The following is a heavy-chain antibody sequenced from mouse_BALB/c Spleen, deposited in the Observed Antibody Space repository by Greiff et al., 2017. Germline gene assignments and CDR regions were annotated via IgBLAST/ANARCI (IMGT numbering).Heavy chain of an antibody. Sequence: EVKLMESGGGLVQPGGSRKLSCAASGFTFSSFGMHWVRQAPEKGLEWVAYISSGSSTIYYADTVKGRFTISRDNPKNTLFLQMTSLRSEDTAMYYCARQFYGRGYAMDYWGQGTSVTVSS. J-gene: IGHJ4*01. V-gene: IGHV5-17*02. CDR2: ISSGSSTI. D-gene: IGHD1-1*01. CDR3: ARQFYGRGYAMDY. CDR1: GFTFSSFG.